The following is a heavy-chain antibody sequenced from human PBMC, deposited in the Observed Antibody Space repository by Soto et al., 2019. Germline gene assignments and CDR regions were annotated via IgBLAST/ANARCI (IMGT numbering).Heavy chain of an antibody. CDR1: GDTFSSYS. V-gene: IGHV1-69*08. Sequence: QAQLVQSGAEVKRPGSSVKVSCKASGDTFSSYSISWVRQAPGQGLEWMGRIIPMVGTPNYAQKFQGRVTFSADKSTSTAYMVLNSLRSDDTAVYYCATDGGSTSSSAYNYFMDVWGKGTPVTVSS. D-gene: IGHD3-16*01. CDR3: ATDGGSTSSSAYNYFMDV. J-gene: IGHJ6*03. CDR2: IIPMVGTP.